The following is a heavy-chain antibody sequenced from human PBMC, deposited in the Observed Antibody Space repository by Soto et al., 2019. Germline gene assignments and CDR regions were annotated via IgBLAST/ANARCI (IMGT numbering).Heavy chain of an antibody. J-gene: IGHJ5*02. Sequence: GRSLRLSCAASGFTFKTYAIHWVRQAPGKGLEWVAVISYDGSLEYYADSVKGRFTISRDNSKNTLYLQINGLRSEDTAVYYCARAAYSSSWNWFDPWGQGTLVTXSS. D-gene: IGHD6-13*01. CDR1: GFTFKTYA. CDR2: ISYDGSLE. V-gene: IGHV3-30*04. CDR3: ARAAYSSSWNWFDP.